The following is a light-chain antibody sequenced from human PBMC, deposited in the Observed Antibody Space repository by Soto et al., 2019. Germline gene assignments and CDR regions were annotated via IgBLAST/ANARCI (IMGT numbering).Light chain of an antibody. CDR3: QQFHNWPPWT. CDR1: QSINSN. CDR2: RAS. Sequence: ILLTQSPATLSVSPGESATLSCRASQSINSNLAWYQQKPGQAPRLLIYRASTRATGIPAKFSGSGYGTEFTLTISSLQSEDFAVYYCQQFHNWPPWTFGQGTKVDIK. V-gene: IGKV3-15*01. J-gene: IGKJ1*01.